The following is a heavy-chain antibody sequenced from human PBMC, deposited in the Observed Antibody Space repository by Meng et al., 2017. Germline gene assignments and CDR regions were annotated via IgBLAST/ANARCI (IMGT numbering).Heavy chain of an antibody. J-gene: IGHJ6*02. D-gene: IGHD6-13*01. Sequence: GESLRLSCAASGFTFDDYGMSWVRQAPGKGLEWVSGINWNGGSTGYADSVKGRFTISRDNAKNSLYLQMNSLRAEDTALYYCARDSGYSSSWSYYYGMDVWGQGTTVTVSS. CDR3: ARDSGYSSSWSYYYGMDV. V-gene: IGHV3-20*04. CDR2: INWNGGST. CDR1: GFTFDDYG.